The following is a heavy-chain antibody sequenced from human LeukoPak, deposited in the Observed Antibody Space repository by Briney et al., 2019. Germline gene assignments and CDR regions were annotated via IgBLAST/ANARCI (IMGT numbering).Heavy chain of an antibody. D-gene: IGHD2-2*02. CDR3: AKDSLGGVVPAAISAY. CDR1: GFTLRFHG. CDR2: ISKDGGNK. Sequence: PGGSLRLSCAASGFTLRFHGMLWVRQAPGKGLEEGAIISKDGGNKYYADSVKGRFTISRDNSRNTLYLQMNSLRAEDTAVYYCAKDSLGGVVPAAISAYWGQGTLVTVSS. V-gene: IGHV3-30*19. J-gene: IGHJ4*02.